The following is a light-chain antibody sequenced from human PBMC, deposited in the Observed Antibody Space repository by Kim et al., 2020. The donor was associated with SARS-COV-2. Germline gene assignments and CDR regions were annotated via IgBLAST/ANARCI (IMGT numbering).Light chain of an antibody. CDR2: GAS. Sequence: IVMTQSPATLSVSPGERATLSCRASQSVSNSLAWYQQKPGQAPRLLIYGASTRATGIPVRFSGSGSRTEFTLTISSLQSEDFAVYYCQQYNNWPETFGQGTKVEIK. CDR3: QQYNNWPET. J-gene: IGKJ1*01. CDR1: QSVSNS. V-gene: IGKV3-15*01.